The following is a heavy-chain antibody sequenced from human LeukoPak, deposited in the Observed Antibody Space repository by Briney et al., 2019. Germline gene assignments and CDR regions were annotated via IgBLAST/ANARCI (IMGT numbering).Heavy chain of an antibody. Sequence: SGTLSLTCTVSGGSISSSSYYWGWIGQPPGKGLEWIGSMYYSGSTYYNPSLKSRVTISVGTSKNQFSLKLSSVTAADTAVYYCARQAGGIVVVTAIPNWFDPWGQGTLVTVSS. CDR2: MYYSGST. J-gene: IGHJ5*02. D-gene: IGHD2-21*02. V-gene: IGHV4-39*01. CDR3: ARQAGGIVVVTAIPNWFDP. CDR1: GGSISSSSYY.